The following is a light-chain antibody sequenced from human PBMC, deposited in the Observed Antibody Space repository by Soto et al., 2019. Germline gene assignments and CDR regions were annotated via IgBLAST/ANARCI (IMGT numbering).Light chain of an antibody. J-gene: IGKJ2*01. CDR3: QHIYSSPPT. CDR1: QSINTY. CDR2: GVF. Sequence: DIQMTQSPSSLSASVGDRVTITCRASQSINTYLNWYQQKPGKVPKLLIYGVFSLESGVPSRFSGGRSGTDFTLTISILQTEDFAVYYCQHIYSSPPTFGQETKVEIK. V-gene: IGKV1-39*01.